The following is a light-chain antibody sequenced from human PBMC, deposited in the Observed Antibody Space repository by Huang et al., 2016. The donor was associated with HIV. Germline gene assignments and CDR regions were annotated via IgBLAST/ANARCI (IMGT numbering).Light chain of an antibody. CDR3: QQYNNWPRT. CDR1: QSVSIS. Sequence: EIVMTQSPATLSVSPGGRASLSCRASQSVSISLAWYQHKLGQAPRLRIYGASTRATGIPARFSGSGSGTEFTLTSSSLQPEDFAVYYCQQYNNWPRTFGQGTKVEIK. V-gene: IGKV3D-15*01. J-gene: IGKJ2*01. CDR2: GAS.